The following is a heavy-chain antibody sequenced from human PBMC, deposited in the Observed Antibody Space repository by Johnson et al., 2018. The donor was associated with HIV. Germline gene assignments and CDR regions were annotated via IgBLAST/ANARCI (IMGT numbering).Heavy chain of an antibody. D-gene: IGHD1-26*01. CDR3: ARAYSGTQEAFDI. V-gene: IGHV3-13*01. Sequence: VQLVESGGGLVQPGGSLRLSCAASGFTFSSYDMHWVRQATGKGLEWVSAIGTAGDTYYPGSVKGRFTISRENAKNSLYLQMNSLRAGDTAVYYCARAYSGTQEAFDIWGQGTTVTVAS. J-gene: IGHJ3*02. CDR2: IGTAGDT. CDR1: GFTFSSYD.